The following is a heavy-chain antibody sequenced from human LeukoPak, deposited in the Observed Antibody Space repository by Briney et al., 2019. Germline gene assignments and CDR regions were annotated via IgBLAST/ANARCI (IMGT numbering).Heavy chain of an antibody. CDR1: GYNFFSYW. Sequence: GESLKISCKGSGYNFFSYWLGWVRQMPGKGLEWRGIIYPGDSSTRYSPSFQGQVTISADKSISTVYLQWTSLKASDTAMYFCARQPGSGTDYFDYWGQGTLVTVSS. V-gene: IGHV5-51*01. J-gene: IGHJ4*02. D-gene: IGHD3-10*01. CDR2: IYPGDSST. CDR3: ARQPGSGTDYFDY.